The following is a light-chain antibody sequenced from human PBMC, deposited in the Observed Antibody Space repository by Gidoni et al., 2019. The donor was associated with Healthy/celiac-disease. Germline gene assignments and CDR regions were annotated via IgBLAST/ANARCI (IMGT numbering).Light chain of an antibody. CDR2: AAS. CDR1: QSISSY. Sequence: EIPLTPSPSSLSASVGDRVTITCRASQSISSYLNWYQQKPGKAPKLLIYAASSLQSGVPSRFSGSGSGTDFTLTISSLQPEDFATYYCQQSYSTPQTFGPGTKVDIK. CDR3: QQSYSTPQT. V-gene: IGKV1-39*01. J-gene: IGKJ3*01.